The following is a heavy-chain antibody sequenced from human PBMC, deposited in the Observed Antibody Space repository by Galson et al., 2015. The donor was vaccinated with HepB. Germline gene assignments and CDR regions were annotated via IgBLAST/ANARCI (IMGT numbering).Heavy chain of an antibody. CDR1: GFTFGDYA. V-gene: IGHV3-49*04. Sequence: SLRLSCAASGFTFGDYAMSWVRQAPGKGLEWVGFIRSKAYGGTTEYAASVKGRFTISRDDSKSIAYLQMNSLKTEDTAVYYCTRDFVVVPAALVYYGMDVWGQGTTVTVSS. CDR2: IRSKAYGGTT. D-gene: IGHD2-2*01. J-gene: IGHJ6*02. CDR3: TRDFVVVPAALVYYGMDV.